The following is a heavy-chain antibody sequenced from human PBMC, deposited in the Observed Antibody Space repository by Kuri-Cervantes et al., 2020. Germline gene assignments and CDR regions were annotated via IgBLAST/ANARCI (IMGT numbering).Heavy chain of an antibody. J-gene: IGHJ4*02. CDR1: GFTFSSYW. CDR2: IKQDGSER. CDR3: VTGEVDTTMVFDY. D-gene: IGHD5-18*01. Sequence: GESLKISCAASGFTFSSYWMSWVRQAPGKGLEWVANIKQDGSERSYVDSVKGRFTISRDNAKNSLYLQMDSLRAEDTAVYYCVTGEVDTTMVFDYWGQGTLVTVSS. V-gene: IGHV3-7*01.